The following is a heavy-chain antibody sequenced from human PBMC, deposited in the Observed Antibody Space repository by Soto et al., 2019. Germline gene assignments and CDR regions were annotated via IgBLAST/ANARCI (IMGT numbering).Heavy chain of an antibody. D-gene: IGHD2-15*01. Sequence: GESLKISCKGSGYSFTSYWIGWVRQMPGKGLEWMGIIYPGDSDTRYSPSFQGQVTISADKSIGTAYLQWSSLKASDTAMYYCARHQIRSTQYYYYYGMDVWGQGTTVTVSS. J-gene: IGHJ6*02. CDR1: GYSFTSYW. V-gene: IGHV5-51*01. CDR3: ARHQIRSTQYYYYYGMDV. CDR2: IYPGDSDT.